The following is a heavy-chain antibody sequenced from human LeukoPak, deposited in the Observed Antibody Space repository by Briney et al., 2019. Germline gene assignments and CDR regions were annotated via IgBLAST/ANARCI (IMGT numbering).Heavy chain of an antibody. Sequence: PGGSLRLSCAASGFTFSSYWMSWVRQAPGKGLEWVANIKQDGSEKYYVDSVKGRFTISRDNAKNSLYLQMNSLRAEDTAVYYCARQITMIVSSHFDYWGQGTLVTVSS. V-gene: IGHV3-7*01. CDR1: GFTFSSYW. CDR2: IKQDGSEK. J-gene: IGHJ4*02. D-gene: IGHD3-22*01. CDR3: ARQITMIVSSHFDY.